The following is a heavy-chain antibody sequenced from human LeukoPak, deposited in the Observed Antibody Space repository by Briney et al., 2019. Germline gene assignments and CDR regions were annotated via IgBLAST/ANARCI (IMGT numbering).Heavy chain of an antibody. Sequence: GGSLRLSCVASGFMFSNYWMRWVRQAPGKGLEWVANIKQDGSEEDYVDSVKGRFTISRDNAKNSLYLQMNSLRAEDTAIYYCARLTVGSKYRYLDLWGRGTLVTVSS. CDR1: GFMFSNYW. CDR3: ARLTVGSKYRYLDL. D-gene: IGHD4-11*01. J-gene: IGHJ2*01. V-gene: IGHV3-7*01. CDR2: IKQDGSEE.